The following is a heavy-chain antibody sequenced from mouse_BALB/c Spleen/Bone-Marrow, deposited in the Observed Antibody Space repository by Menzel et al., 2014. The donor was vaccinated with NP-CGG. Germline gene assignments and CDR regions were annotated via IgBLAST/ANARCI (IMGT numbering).Heavy chain of an antibody. V-gene: IGHV1-54*03. CDR1: GYAFTNYW. Sequence: QVQLQQSGAELVRPGTSVKVSCKASGYAFTNYWIEWVKQRPGQGLEWIGVINSGSGGPNYNEKFKGKATLTADKSSSTAHMQLSSLTSDDSAVYFCARRDDGYYYYAMDYWGQGTSVTVSS. J-gene: IGHJ4*01. CDR2: INSGSGGP. D-gene: IGHD2-3*01. CDR3: ARRDDGYYYYAMDY.